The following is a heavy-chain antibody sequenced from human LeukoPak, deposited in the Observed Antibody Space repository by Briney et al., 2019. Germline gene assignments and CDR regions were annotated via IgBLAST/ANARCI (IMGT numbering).Heavy chain of an antibody. CDR1: GFTFSSYS. J-gene: IGHJ5*02. CDR3: ARRGP. V-gene: IGHV3-48*01. Sequence: GGSLRLSCAASGFTFSSYSMNWVRQAPGKGLEWVSYISSSSNNIYYADSVKGRFTISRDDAKNSLYLQMNGLRAEDTAVYYCARRGPWGQGTLVTVSS. CDR2: ISSSSNNI.